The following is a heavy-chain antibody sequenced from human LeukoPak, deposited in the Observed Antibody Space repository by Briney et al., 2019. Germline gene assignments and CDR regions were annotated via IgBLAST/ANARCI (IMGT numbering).Heavy chain of an antibody. D-gene: IGHD6-13*01. J-gene: IGHJ1*01. CDR3: ARAGGSIAAGGTEGINFHH. CDR2: INDSGST. Sequence: PSETLSLTCAVYGGSFSGYFWSWIRQPPGKGLEWIGEINDSGSTNYNPSLKSRVTISADTSKNQFSLKLTSVTAADTAVYYCARAGGSIAAGGTEGINFHHWGQGTLVTVSS. CDR1: GGSFSGYF. V-gene: IGHV4-34*01.